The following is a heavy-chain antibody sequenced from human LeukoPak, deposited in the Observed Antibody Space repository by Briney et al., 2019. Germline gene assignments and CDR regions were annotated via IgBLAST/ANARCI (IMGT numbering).Heavy chain of an antibody. CDR2: ITGSGSKI. CDR1: GFTFRDYN. J-gene: IGHJ6*02. V-gene: IGHV3-11*01. D-gene: IGHD3-9*01. Sequence: GGSLRLSCAASGFTFRDYNMNWVRQAPGKGLEWGSYITGSGSKIHYADSVNGRFTISRDNAKNSLYLQMNRLRAEDSAVYYSARSIGLTGGGVDVWGRGTTVTVSS. CDR3: ARSIGLTGGGVDV.